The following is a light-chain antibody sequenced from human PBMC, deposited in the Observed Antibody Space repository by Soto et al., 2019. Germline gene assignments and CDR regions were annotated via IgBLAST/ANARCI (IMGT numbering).Light chain of an antibody. V-gene: IGKV3-15*01. CDR3: QQYNNWPQT. J-gene: IGKJ1*01. Sequence: IVIPHSPATLSVSPGARATLSCRASQTINNNVAWYQLKDGQVPRLLIYGASTRAADVPARFSGGGSGTEFTLTISSLQSEDFAEYHCQQYNNWPQTFGQGTKVDI. CDR2: GAS. CDR1: QTINNN.